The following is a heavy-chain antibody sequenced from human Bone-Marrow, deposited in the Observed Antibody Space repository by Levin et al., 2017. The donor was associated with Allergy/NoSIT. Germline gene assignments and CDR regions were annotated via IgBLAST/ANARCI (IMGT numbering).Heavy chain of an antibody. D-gene: IGHD1-26*01. V-gene: IGHV3-11*01. CDR2: ISSSGDSI. CDR3: ARRDSGRHYFLWGS. CDR1: GFSFSDYS. J-gene: IGHJ5*02. Sequence: GGSLRLSCAASGFSFSDYSMTWIRQAPGKGLECISYISSSGDSIFYADSVKGRFTISRDNAKRSLFLQTDSLRVDDTGVYYCARRDSGRHYFLWGSWGQGTLFAVSS.